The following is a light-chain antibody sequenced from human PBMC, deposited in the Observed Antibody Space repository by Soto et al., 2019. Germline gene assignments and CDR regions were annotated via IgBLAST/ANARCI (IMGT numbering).Light chain of an antibody. V-gene: IGKV1-39*01. J-gene: IGKJ1*01. CDR3: QQSYSTLWT. Sequence: DIQMTQSPSSLSASVGDRVTITCRASQSITNYLNWYQQKPGKAPKLLIYAASSLQSGVPSRFSGSESGTDFTLSISSLQPEDFATYYFQQSYSTLWTFGHGTNVEIK. CDR1: QSITNY. CDR2: AAS.